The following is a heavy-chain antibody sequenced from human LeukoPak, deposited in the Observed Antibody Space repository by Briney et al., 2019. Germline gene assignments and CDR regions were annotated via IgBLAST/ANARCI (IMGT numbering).Heavy chain of an antibody. CDR1: GFTLSSNW. CDR3: ATVFDY. V-gene: IGHV3-74*01. J-gene: IGHJ4*02. CDR2: MDDEGSGT. Sequence: GGSLRLSCAVSGFTLSSNWMHWVRQAPGKGLEWVSHMDDEGSGTSYADSVKGRFTISRDNAKNTVYLQMNSLRVEDSAVYYCATVFDYWGQGTLVTVSS.